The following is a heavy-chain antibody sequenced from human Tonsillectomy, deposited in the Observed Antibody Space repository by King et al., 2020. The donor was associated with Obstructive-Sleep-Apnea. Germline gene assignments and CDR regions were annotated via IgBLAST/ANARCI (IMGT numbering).Heavy chain of an antibody. J-gene: IGHJ5*02. CDR2: INPNSGGT. CDR3: AREIVVVPAALGDWFDP. V-gene: IGHV1-2*02. Sequence: LVQSGAEVKKPGASVKVSCKASGYTFTGYYMHWVRQAPGQGLEWMGWINPNSGGTNYAQKFQGRVTMTRDTSISTAYMELSRLRFDDTVVYYCAREIVVVPAALGDWFDPWGQGTLVTVSS. D-gene: IGHD2-2*01. CDR1: GYTFTGYY.